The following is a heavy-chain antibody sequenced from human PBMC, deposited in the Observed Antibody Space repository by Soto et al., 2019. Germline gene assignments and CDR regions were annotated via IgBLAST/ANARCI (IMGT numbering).Heavy chain of an antibody. Sequence: LRLSCAASGFRISSYAMSWVRQAPGKGLEWVSGISGSGAGTYYADSVKGRFTISRDNSMNTLYLQMKSLRAEDTAVYFCAKAYIGGLAVAGYDYWGQGTLVTVSS. CDR2: ISGSGAGT. V-gene: IGHV3-23*01. J-gene: IGHJ4*02. CDR1: GFRISSYA. D-gene: IGHD6-19*01. CDR3: AKAYIGGLAVAGYDY.